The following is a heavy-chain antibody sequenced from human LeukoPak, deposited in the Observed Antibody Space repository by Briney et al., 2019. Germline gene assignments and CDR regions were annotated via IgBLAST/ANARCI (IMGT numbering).Heavy chain of an antibody. J-gene: IGHJ4*02. V-gene: IGHV4-59*01. D-gene: IGHD3-22*01. CDR3: ARVVQPYYYDSSGYPTNTYYFDY. CDR2: IYYSGST. Sequence: SETLSLTCTVSGGSISSYYWSWIRQPPGKGLEWIGYIYYSGSTNYNPSLKSRATISVDTSKNQFSLKLSPVTAADTAVYYCARVVQPYYYDSSGYPTNTYYFDYWGQGTLVTVSS. CDR1: GGSISSYY.